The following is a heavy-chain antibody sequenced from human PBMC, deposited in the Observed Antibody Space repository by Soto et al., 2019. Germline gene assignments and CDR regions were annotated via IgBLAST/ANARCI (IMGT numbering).Heavy chain of an antibody. J-gene: IGHJ4*02. Sequence: PSETLSLTCTVSGGSISSYYWSWIRQPPGKGLEWIGYIYYSGSTNYNPSLKSRVTISVDTSKNQFSLKLSSVTAADTAVYYCARYNAASGTYYFDFWGQGALVTVS. CDR1: GGSISSYY. D-gene: IGHD6-13*01. V-gene: IGHV4-59*01. CDR2: IYYSGST. CDR3: ARYNAASGTYYFDF.